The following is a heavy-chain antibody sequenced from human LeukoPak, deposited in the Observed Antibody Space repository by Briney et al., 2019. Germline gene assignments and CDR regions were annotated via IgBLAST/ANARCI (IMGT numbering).Heavy chain of an antibody. CDR3: ASLSNPDAFDI. Sequence: ASVKVSCKASGYTFTGYYMHWVRQAPGQGLEWMGRINPNSGVAHYAQKFQGRVTMTRDTSISTAYMELSRLRSDDTAVYYCASLSNPDAFDIWGQGTMVTVSS. CDR1: GYTFTGYY. D-gene: IGHD2/OR15-2a*01. V-gene: IGHV1-2*06. J-gene: IGHJ3*02. CDR2: INPNSGVA.